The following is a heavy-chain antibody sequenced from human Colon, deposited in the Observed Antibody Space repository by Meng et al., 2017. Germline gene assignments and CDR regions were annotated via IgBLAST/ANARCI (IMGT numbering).Heavy chain of an antibody. V-gene: IGHV5-51*01. Sequence: GESLKISCKGSGDRFTTYWIGWARQMPGKGLEWMGIICPDDSDTQYSPPFQGQVTISADKSTNTAYLQWSSLKASDTAMYFCGGRARDTRYYGDFDWGQGTRVTVSS. J-gene: IGHJ4*02. D-gene: IGHD2-21*01. CDR2: ICPDDSDT. CDR1: GDRFTTYW. CDR3: GGRARDTRYYGDFD.